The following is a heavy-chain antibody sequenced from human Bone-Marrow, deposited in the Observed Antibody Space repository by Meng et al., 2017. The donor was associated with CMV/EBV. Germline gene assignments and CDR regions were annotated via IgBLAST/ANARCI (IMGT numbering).Heavy chain of an antibody. CDR1: GFTFSSYD. J-gene: IGHJ4*01. Sequence: GESLKISCAACGFTFSSYDMHWVRQATGKGLEWVSAIGTAGDTYYPGSVKGQFTISRENAKNSLYLQMNSLRAGDTAVYYCARGKWELLLDYWGQGTLVTVSS. CDR3: ARGKWELLLDY. D-gene: IGHD1-26*01. CDR2: IGTAGDT. V-gene: IGHV3-13*03.